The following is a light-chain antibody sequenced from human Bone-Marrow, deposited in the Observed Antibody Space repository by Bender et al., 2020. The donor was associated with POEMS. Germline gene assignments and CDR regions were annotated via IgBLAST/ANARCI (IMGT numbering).Light chain of an antibody. CDR3: CSYAGSSSDV. CDR2: DAT. CDR1: STNVGGYNY. J-gene: IGLJ2*01. Sequence: QSALTQPRSVSGSPGQSVTISCTGTSTNVGGYNYISWYQQHPGKAPKLMIYDATKRPSDVSDRFSGSKSGNTASLSISGLQAEDEADYYCCSYAGSSSDVFGGGTKLTVL. V-gene: IGLV2-11*01.